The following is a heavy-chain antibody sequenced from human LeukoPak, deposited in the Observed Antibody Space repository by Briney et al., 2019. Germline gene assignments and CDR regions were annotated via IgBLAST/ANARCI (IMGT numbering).Heavy chain of an antibody. CDR1: GFTPSSFG. CDR3: ARDSDYSGNGNGDWFDP. J-gene: IGHJ5*02. CDR2: ISNYFGVT. V-gene: IGHV1-18*04. Sequence: ASVNVSRKASGFTPSSFGVSCVRQAPGQGLEWMGWISNYFGVTHYAEKFEDRVTMTVDTSTTTVYMELRSLKYDDTAIYYCARDSDYSGNGNGDWFDPWGQGTVVIVSS. D-gene: IGHD4-11*01.